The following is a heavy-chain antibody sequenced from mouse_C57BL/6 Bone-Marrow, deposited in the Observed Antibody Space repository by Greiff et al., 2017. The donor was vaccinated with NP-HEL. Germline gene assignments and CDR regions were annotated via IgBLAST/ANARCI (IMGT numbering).Heavy chain of an antibody. CDR1: GYTFTDHT. CDR2: IYPRDGSN. D-gene: IGHD2-2*01. J-gene: IGHJ2*01. Sequence: VQLQQSDAELVKPGASVKISCKVSGYTFTDHTIHWMKQRPEQGLEWIGYIYPRDGSNKYNEKFKGKATLTADKSSSTAYMQLNSLTSEDSAVYFCARCGLRGGYYFDYWGQGTTLTVSS. V-gene: IGHV1-78*01. CDR3: ARCGLRGGYYFDY.